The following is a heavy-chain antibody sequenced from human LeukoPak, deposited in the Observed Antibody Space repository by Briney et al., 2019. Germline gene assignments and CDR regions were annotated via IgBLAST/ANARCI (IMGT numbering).Heavy chain of an antibody. CDR2: ISSSSSYI. CDR3: ARDSTVYYDSSGRAIDY. Sequence: PGGSLRLSCAASGFTFSSYSRNWVRQAPGKGLEWVSSISSSSSYIYYADSVKGRFTISRDNAKNSLYLQMNSLRAEDTAVYYCARDSTVYYDSSGRAIDYWGQGTLVTVSS. D-gene: IGHD3-22*01. CDR1: GFTFSSYS. V-gene: IGHV3-21*01. J-gene: IGHJ4*02.